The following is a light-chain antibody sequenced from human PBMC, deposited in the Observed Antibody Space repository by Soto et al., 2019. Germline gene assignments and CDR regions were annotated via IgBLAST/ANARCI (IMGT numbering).Light chain of an antibody. V-gene: IGLV2-8*01. Sequence: QSALTQPPSASGSPGQSLTISCTGTSSDVGGYNYVSWYQQHPGKAPKLMIYEVTKRPSGVPDRFSGSKSGNTASLTVSGLQAEDEADYYCSSYAGSKTLFGGGTKLTGL. J-gene: IGLJ2*01. CDR3: SSYAGSKTL. CDR2: EVT. CDR1: SSDVGGYNY.